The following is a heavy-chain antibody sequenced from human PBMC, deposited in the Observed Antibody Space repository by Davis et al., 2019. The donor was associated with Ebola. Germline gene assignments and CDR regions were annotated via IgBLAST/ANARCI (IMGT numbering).Heavy chain of an antibody. CDR2: ISAYNGNT. V-gene: IGHV1-18*04. CDR1: GYTFTSYG. D-gene: IGHD3-10*01. Sequence: AASVKVSCKASGYTFTSYGIYWVRQAPGQGLEWMGWISAYNGNTNYAQKLQGRVTMTTDTSTSTAYMERRSLRSDDTAVYYCARDGSESYYYYYYMDVWGKGTTVTVSS. J-gene: IGHJ6*03. CDR3: ARDGSESYYYYYYMDV.